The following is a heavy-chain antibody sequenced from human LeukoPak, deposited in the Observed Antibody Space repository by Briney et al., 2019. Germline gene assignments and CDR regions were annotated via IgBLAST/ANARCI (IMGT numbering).Heavy chain of an antibody. V-gene: IGHV3-74*01. D-gene: IGHD3-22*01. CDR1: GFTFSSYW. Sequence: GGSLRLSCAASGFTFSSYWMHWVRQAPGKGLVWVSRINSGGSSTSYADSVKGRLTISRDNANNTLYLQMNSLRAEDTAVYYCAAYDSSGYSRKYLQHWGQGTLVTVSS. CDR3: AAYDSSGYSRKYLQH. J-gene: IGHJ1*01. CDR2: INSGGSST.